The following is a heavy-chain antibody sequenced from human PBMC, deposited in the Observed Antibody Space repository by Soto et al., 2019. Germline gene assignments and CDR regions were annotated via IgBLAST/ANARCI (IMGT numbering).Heavy chain of an antibody. Sequence: QVQLVQSGAEVKKPGSSVKVSCKASGGTCSASAINWVRQVPGQGLEWMGGFIPMFGTTNYGQKFQGRVTITADESTTTAYMEIRRLTSDDTAVYYCATDRGSGSFFFDYWGQGTLITVSS. D-gene: IGHD3-10*01. CDR2: FIPMFGTT. CDR3: ATDRGSGSFFFDY. CDR1: GGTCSASA. V-gene: IGHV1-69*01. J-gene: IGHJ4*02.